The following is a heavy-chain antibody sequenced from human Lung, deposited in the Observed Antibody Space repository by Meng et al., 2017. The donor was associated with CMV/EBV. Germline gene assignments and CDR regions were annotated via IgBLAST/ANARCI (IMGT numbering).Heavy chain of an antibody. V-gene: IGHV3-7*01. CDR3: ARDGTLSPYYYYYGMDV. CDR2: INQDGNEE. Sequence: GESLKISCAASGFTFSSYWMSWVRQAPGKGLEWVANINQDGNEEYYVDSLKGRFTISRDNAKNSLYLQMTSLRAEDTAVYYCARDGTLSPYYYYYGMDVWGQGNXVNGAS. CDR1: GFTFSSYW. J-gene: IGHJ6*02.